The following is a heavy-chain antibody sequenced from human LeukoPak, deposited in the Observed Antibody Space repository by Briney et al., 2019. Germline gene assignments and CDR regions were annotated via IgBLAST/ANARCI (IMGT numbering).Heavy chain of an antibody. CDR2: ISNDGSNK. V-gene: IGHV3-30*03. Sequence: PGRSLRLSCAASGFTFSSYGMHWVRQAPGKGLEWVAVISNDGSNKYYADSVKGRFTISRDNSKNTLYLQMNSLRAEDTAVYYCVRDVWGDRDSYFDYWGQGALVTASS. J-gene: IGHJ4*02. D-gene: IGHD2-21*01. CDR3: VRDVWGDRDSYFDY. CDR1: GFTFSSYG.